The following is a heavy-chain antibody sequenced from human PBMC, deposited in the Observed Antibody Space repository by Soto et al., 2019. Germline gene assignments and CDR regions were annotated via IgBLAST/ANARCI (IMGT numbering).Heavy chain of an antibody. D-gene: IGHD2-2*01. Sequence: QVQLQESGPGLVEPAGTLSLTCAVSGGPNRSYNWWSWVRQPPGKGLEWIGEIHHDGGTNYNTSLTSRVTISVDNAKNPLSLNLNSVTAADAAIYYCARMPYSYYAMDVWGQGTTVTVSS. CDR1: GGPNRSYNW. J-gene: IGHJ6*02. CDR2: IHHDGGT. CDR3: ARMPYSYYAMDV. V-gene: IGHV4-4*02.